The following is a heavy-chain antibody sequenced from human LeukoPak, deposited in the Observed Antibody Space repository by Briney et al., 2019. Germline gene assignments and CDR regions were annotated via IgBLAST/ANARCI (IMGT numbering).Heavy chain of an antibody. CDR2: INPDGAGT. CDR1: GHIFTSYN. Sequence: EASVKVSCKASGHIFTSYNIHWVRQAPGQGHEWMAVINPDGAGTTYAQKFQGRVTMTRDTSTSTVYMDLSSLRSEDTAVYYCARPLNQWEAFDIWGQGTMVTVSS. CDR3: ARPLNQWEAFDI. V-gene: IGHV1-46*01. J-gene: IGHJ3*02. D-gene: IGHD1-26*01.